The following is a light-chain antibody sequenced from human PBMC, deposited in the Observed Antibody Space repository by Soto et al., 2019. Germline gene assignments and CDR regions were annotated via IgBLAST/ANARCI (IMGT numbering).Light chain of an antibody. J-gene: IGKJ4*01. CDR1: QSVSTN. V-gene: IGKV3-15*01. Sequence: EIVMTQSPATLSVSPGKRATLSCRASQSVSTNLAWFQQKPGQAPRLLIYGASTRATGIPARFSGSGSGTEFTLTISSLQSEDFAVYYCQQCKDWPLTFGGGTKVEIK. CDR3: QQCKDWPLT. CDR2: GAS.